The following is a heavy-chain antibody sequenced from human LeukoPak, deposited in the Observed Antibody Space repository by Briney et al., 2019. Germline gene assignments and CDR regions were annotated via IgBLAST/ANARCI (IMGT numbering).Heavy chain of an antibody. J-gene: IGHJ4*02. CDR3: AAGGIYSLLDY. D-gene: IGHD1-26*01. CDR1: GYSLTDLS. V-gene: IGHV1-24*01. Sequence: ASVKVSCKVSGYSLTDLSMHWVRQAPGNGLEWMGGFDPEHREAIYAQKSQGRVSMTEDTSTDTAYMELSSLRSEDTAVYYCAAGGIYSLLDYWGQGTLVTVSS. CDR2: FDPEHREA.